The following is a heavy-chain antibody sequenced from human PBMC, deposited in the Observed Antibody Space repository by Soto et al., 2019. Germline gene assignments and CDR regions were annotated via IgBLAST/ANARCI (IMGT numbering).Heavy chain of an antibody. Sequence: SGPTLVNPTQTLTLTCTFSGFSLSTSSGVGVGWIRQPPGKALEWLAFIYWDDEKRYSPSLKSRLTVTKDTSKNQVVLILTNMDPVDTATYYCAHILGIGGYYEGFDYWGPGALVTVS. D-gene: IGHD1-26*01. V-gene: IGHV2-5*02. CDR1: GFSLSTSSGVG. J-gene: IGHJ4*02. CDR2: IYWDDEK. CDR3: AHILGIGGYYEGFDY.